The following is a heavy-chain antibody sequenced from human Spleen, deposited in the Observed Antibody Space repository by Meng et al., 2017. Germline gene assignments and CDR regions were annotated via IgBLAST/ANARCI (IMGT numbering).Heavy chain of an antibody. J-gene: IGHJ6*02. Sequence: GESLKISCAASGFTFSSYAMHWVRQAPGKGLEWVAVISYDGSNKYYADSVKGRFTISRDNSKNTLYLQMNSLRAEDTAVYYCARDINGYGDYSYYGMDVWGQGTTVTVSS. CDR1: GFTFSSYA. D-gene: IGHD4-17*01. CDR2: ISYDGSNK. CDR3: ARDINGYGDYSYYGMDV. V-gene: IGHV3-30*04.